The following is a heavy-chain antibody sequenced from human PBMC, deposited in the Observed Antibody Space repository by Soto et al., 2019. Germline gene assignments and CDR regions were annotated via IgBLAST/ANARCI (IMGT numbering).Heavy chain of an antibody. CDR2: IYYSGTT. CDR1: GGSISSGGYY. D-gene: IGHD5-12*01. V-gene: IGHV4-31*03. Sequence: SETLSLTCTVSGGSISSGGYYWSWIRQHPGKGLESIGYIYYSGTTYYNPSLKSRVTISVDTSKNQFSLKLSSVTAADTAVYFCARDRGRWLQFGDSFDIWCQGTMVTVSS. CDR3: ARDRGRWLQFGDSFDI. J-gene: IGHJ3*02.